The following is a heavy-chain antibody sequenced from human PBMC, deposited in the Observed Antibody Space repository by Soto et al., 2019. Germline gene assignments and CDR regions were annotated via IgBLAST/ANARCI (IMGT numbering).Heavy chain of an antibody. D-gene: IGHD6-19*01. J-gene: IGHJ4*02. CDR3: ARAYPQYSSGFPLPYYFDY. CDR2: IIPIFGTA. Sequence: QVQLVQSGAEVKKPGSSVKVSCKASGGTFSSYAISWVRQAPGQGLEWMGGIIPIFGTANYAQKFQGRVTITADESTSTAYMELSSLRSEDTAGYYCARAYPQYSSGFPLPYYFDYWGQGTLVTVSS. CDR1: GGTFSSYA. V-gene: IGHV1-69*01.